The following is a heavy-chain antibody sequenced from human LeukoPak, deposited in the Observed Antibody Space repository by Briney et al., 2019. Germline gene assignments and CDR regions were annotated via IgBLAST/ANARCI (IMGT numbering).Heavy chain of an antibody. CDR2: TFYSGTT. V-gene: IGHV4-39*01. CDR3: ARQPVSSTYTHGFQHFDY. J-gene: IGHJ4*02. Sequence: SETLSPTCTVSGGSISTGNYYWGWIRQPPGKGLEWIGTTFYSGTTYYNPSLKSRVTISVDTSKNHFSLKLSSVTAADTAVYYCARQPVSSTYTHGFQHFDYWGQGTLVTVSS. CDR1: GGSISTGNYY. D-gene: IGHD5-18*01.